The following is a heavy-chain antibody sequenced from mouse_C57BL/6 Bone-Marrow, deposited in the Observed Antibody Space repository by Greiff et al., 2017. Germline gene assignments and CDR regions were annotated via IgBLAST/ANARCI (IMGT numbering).Heavy chain of an antibody. V-gene: IGHV1-59*01. CDR2: IDPSDSYT. CDR3: TGDYYGSSSAY. CDR1: GYTFTSYW. D-gene: IGHD1-1*01. J-gene: IGHJ3*01. Sequence: QVQLQQPGAELVRPGTSVKLSCKASGYTFTSYWMHWVKQRPGQGLEWIGVIDPSDSYTNYNQKFKGKATLTVDTSSRTAYMQLSSLTSEDSAVYYCTGDYYGSSSAYWGAGAPLTVSA.